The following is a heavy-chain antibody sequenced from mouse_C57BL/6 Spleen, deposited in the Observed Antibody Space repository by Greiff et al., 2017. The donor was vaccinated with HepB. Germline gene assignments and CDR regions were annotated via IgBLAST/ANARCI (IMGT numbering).Heavy chain of an antibody. Sequence: QVQLQQSGAELVRPGASVTLSCKASGYTFTDYEMHWVKQTPVHGLEWIGAIDPENGGTAYNQKFKGKAILTADKSSSTAYMELRRLTSEYSAVYYCTRQEGSWYFDVWGTGTTVTVSS. CDR2: IDPENGGT. CDR3: TRQEGSWYFDV. V-gene: IGHV1-15*01. CDR1: GYTFTDYE. J-gene: IGHJ1*03.